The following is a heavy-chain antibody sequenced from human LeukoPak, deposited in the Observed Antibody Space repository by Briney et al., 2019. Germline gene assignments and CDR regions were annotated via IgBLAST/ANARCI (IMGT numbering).Heavy chain of an antibody. CDR1: GITISTYV. Sequence: GGSLRLSCAASGITISTYVMHWVRQAPGKGLEYVSAISSNGDRTYYANSVKGRFSISRDNSKNTLYLQMGSLRAEDMAVYYCARVSMMGPNYYYFPMDVWGQGTTVTVSS. J-gene: IGHJ6*02. CDR2: ISSNGDRT. V-gene: IGHV3-64*01. CDR3: ARVSMMGPNYYYFPMDV. D-gene: IGHD5/OR15-5a*01.